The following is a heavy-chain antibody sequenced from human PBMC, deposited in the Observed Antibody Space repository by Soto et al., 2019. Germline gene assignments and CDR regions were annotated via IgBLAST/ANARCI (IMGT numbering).Heavy chain of an antibody. CDR3: AGPTQQLVLGYFDY. CDR1: GYSFTSYW. Sequence: PGESLKISCKGSGYSFTSYWIGWVRQMPGKGLEWMGIIYPADSDTRYSPSFQGQVTISADKSIKTAYLQWSSLKAPDTAMYYWAGPTQQLVLGYFDYWGQETLVTVSS. D-gene: IGHD6-6*01. J-gene: IGHJ4*02. CDR2: IYPADSDT. V-gene: IGHV5-51*01.